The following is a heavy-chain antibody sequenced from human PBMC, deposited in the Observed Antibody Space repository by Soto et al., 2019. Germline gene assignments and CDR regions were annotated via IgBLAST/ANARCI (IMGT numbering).Heavy chain of an antibody. CDR1: GFTFSSYA. J-gene: IGHJ6*03. CDR3: AKVSSGLELRFYYYYMDV. D-gene: IGHD1-7*01. V-gene: IGHV3-23*01. Sequence: GGSLRLSCAASGFTFSSYAMSWVRQAPGKGLEWVSAISGSGGSTYSDSVKGRFTISRDNSKNTLYLQMNSLRAEDTAVYYCAKVSSGLELRFYYYYMDVWGKGTTVTVSS. CDR2: ISGSGGST.